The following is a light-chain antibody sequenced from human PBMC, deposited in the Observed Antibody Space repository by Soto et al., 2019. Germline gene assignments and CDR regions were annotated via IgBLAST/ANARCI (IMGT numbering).Light chain of an antibody. V-gene: IGLV2-11*01. CDR3: CSYAGSYTYV. CDR2: DVS. CDR1: SGDVGGYNY. J-gene: IGLJ1*01. Sequence: QSALTQPRSVSGSPGQSATISCTGTSGDVGGYNYVSWYQQHPGKAPKLMISDVSKRPSGVSDRFSGSKSGNTASLTISGLQAEDEADYYCCSYAGSYTYVFGTGTKVTVL.